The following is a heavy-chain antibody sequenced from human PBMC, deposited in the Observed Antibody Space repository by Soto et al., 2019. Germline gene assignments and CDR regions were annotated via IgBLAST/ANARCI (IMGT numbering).Heavy chain of an antibody. CDR2: IHYRGRT. Sequence: QVQLQESGPGLVKPSYTLSPTCNVSGGSINSGGYYWGWIRQRPGKGLEWIGYIHYRGRTSVNPSLNNRGSISVDTSGHHFSLKLTAVTAADTAVYYCARCRDAFGFDSWGQGTLVTVSS. CDR1: GGSINSGGYY. D-gene: IGHD2-2*01. V-gene: IGHV4-31*03. CDR3: ARCRDAFGFDS. J-gene: IGHJ4*02.